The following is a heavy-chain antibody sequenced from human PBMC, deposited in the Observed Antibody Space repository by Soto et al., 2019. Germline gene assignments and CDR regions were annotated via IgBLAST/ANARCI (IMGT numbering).Heavy chain of an antibody. CDR2: IYYSGNT. CDR3: ARGYGSGIYFYYGMDV. CDR1: GGSISTYY. D-gene: IGHD3-10*01. Sequence: SETLSLTCTVPGGSISTYYWCWIRHPPGKTLEWIGYIYYSGNTKYSPSLKSRVTIAVDTSKNQFSLKLSSVTAADTAVYYCARGYGSGIYFYYGMDVWGQGTTVT. V-gene: IGHV4-59*08. J-gene: IGHJ6*02.